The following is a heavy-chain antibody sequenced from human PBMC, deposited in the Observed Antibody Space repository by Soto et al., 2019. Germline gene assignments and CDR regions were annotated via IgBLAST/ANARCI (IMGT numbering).Heavy chain of an antibody. CDR3: AKPTNWGRWYFDL. D-gene: IGHD7-27*01. CDR2: ISGSGGST. J-gene: IGHJ2*01. V-gene: IGHV3-23*01. Sequence: EVQLLESGGGLVQPGGSLRLSCAASGFTFSSYAMSWVRQAPGKGLEWVSAISGSGGSTYYADSVKGRFTISRDNSKNTLYLQMNSLRVEDTAVYYCAKPTNWGRWYFDLWGRGTLVTVSS. CDR1: GFTFSSYA.